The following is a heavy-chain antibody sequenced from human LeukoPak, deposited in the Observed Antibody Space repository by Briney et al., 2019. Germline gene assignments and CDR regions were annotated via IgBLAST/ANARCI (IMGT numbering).Heavy chain of an antibody. V-gene: IGHV1-18*01. CDR1: GYTFTSYD. Sequence: ASVKVSCKASGYTFTSYDISWVRQAPGQGLEWMGWISAYNGNTNYAQKLQGRVTMTTDTSTSTAYMELRSLRSDDTVVYYCARDGGELGPPRAGPFLAYWGKEPLVTVS. CDR2: ISAYNGNT. CDR3: ARDGGELGPPRAGPFLAY. J-gene: IGHJ4*02. D-gene: IGHD7-27*01.